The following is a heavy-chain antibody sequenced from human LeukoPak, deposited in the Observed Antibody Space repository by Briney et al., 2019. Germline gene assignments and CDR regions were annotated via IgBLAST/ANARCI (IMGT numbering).Heavy chain of an antibody. CDR3: ARVIVVVPAAYLLYSSSRRNWFYP. J-gene: IGHJ5*02. Sequence: PSETLSLTCAVYGGSFSGYYWSWIRQPPGKGLEWIGEINHSGSTNYNPSLKSRVTISVDTSKNQFSLKLSSVTAADTAVYYCARVIVVVPAAYLLYSSSRRNWFYPWGQGTLVTVSS. CDR1: GGSFSGYY. D-gene: IGHD2-2*01. CDR2: INHSGST. V-gene: IGHV4-34*01.